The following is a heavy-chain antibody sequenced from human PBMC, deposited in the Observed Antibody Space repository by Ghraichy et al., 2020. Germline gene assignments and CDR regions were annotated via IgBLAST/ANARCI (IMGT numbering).Heavy chain of an antibody. CDR3: ARVSTREGGGMDV. V-gene: IGHV4-59*01. CDR2: IYYSGST. J-gene: IGHJ6*02. CDR1: GGSISSYY. D-gene: IGHD2-2*01. Sequence: SETLSLTCTVSGGSISSYYWSWIRQPPGKGLEWIGYIYYSGSTNYNPSLKSRVTISVDTSKNQFSLKLSSVTAADTAVYYCARVSTREGGGMDVWGQGTTVTVSS.